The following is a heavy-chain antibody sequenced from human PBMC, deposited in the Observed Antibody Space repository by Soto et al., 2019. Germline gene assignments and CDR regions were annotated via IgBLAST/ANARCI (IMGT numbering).Heavy chain of an antibody. CDR2: IYYSGST. CDR1: GGSVSSGSYY. J-gene: IGHJ4*02. V-gene: IGHV4-61*01. D-gene: IGHD3-22*01. Sequence: SETLSLTCTVSGGSVSSGSYYWSWIRQPPGKGLEWIGYIYYSGSTNYNPSLKSRVTISVDTSKNQFSLKLSSVTAADTAVYYCARDYYDSSGYYGFDYWGQGTLVTVSS. CDR3: ARDYYDSSGYYGFDY.